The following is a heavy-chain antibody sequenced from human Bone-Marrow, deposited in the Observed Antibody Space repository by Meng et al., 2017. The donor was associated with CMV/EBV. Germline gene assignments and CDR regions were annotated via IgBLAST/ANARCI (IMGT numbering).Heavy chain of an antibody. D-gene: IGHD2-2*01. CDR2: IIPILGIA. J-gene: IGHJ6*02. Sequence: SVKVSCKASGGTFSSYAISWVRQAPGQGLEWMGGIIPILGIANYAQKFQGRVTITADKSTSTAYMELSSLRSEDTAVYYCAREHIKSVVVPAAIYGMDVWGQGTTVTVSS. CDR1: GGTFSSYA. CDR3: AREHIKSVVVPAAIYGMDV. V-gene: IGHV1-69*10.